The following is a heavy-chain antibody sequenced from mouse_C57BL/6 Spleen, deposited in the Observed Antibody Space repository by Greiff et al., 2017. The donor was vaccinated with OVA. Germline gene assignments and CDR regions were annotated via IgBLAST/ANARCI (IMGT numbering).Heavy chain of an antibody. CDR2: ISYDGSN. CDR3: AEYGYYYAMDY. CDR1: GYSITSGYY. V-gene: IGHV3-6*01. D-gene: IGHD2-2*01. Sequence: VQLKESGPGLVKPSQSLSLTCSVTGYSITSGYYWNWIRQFPGNKLEWMGYISYDGSNNYNPSLKNRISITRDTSKNQFFLKLNSVTTEDTATYYCAEYGYYYAMDYWGQGTSVTVSS. J-gene: IGHJ4*01.